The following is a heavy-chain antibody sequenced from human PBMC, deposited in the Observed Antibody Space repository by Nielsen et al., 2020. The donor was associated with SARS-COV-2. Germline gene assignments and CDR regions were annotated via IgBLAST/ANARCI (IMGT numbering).Heavy chain of an antibody. CDR1: GFTFGDYA. CDR3: TRVLSYSSSWFYYYYYGMDV. D-gene: IGHD6-13*01. CDR2: IRSKAYGGTT. Sequence: LSLTCTASGFTFGDYAMCWFRQAPGKGLEWVGLIRSKAYGGTTEYAASVKGRFTISRDDSKSIAYLQMNSLKTENTAVYYCTRVLSYSSSWFYYYYYGMDVWGQGTTVTVSS. V-gene: IGHV3-49*03. J-gene: IGHJ6*02.